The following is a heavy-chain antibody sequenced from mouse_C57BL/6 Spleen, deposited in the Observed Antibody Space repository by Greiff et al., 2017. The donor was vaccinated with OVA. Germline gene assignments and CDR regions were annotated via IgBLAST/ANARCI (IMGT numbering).Heavy chain of an antibody. CDR3: TRRYGSSYHWYFDV. Sequence: QVQLQQSGAELVRPGASVTLSCKASGYTFTDYEMHWVKQTPVHGLEWIGAIDPENGGTAYNQKFKGKAILTADKSSSTAYMELRSLTSEDSAVYYCTRRYGSSYHWYFDVWGTGTTVTVSS. V-gene: IGHV1-15*01. J-gene: IGHJ1*03. CDR2: IDPENGGT. CDR1: GYTFTDYE. D-gene: IGHD1-1*01.